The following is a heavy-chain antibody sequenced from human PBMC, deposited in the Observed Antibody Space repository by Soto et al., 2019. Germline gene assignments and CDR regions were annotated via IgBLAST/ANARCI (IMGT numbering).Heavy chain of an antibody. Sequence: QVQLVQSGAEVQRPGASVKVSCQASGYTFTTYDMHWVRQAPGQSLEWMGWIKTATGHAKYSQKFQDRVTTPRDTAASTGQMEFSSLRSEDTAVYFCVVCTGWWSFLYWGQGSLVTVAS. CDR2: IKTATGHA. J-gene: IGHJ1*01. V-gene: IGHV1-3*04. CDR1: GYTFTTYD. D-gene: IGHD6-19*01. CDR3: VVCTGWWSFLY.